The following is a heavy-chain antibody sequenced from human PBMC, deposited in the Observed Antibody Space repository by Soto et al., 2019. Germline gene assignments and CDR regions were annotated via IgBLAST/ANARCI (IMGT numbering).Heavy chain of an antibody. CDR3: ARAGISGSGSYIAS. V-gene: IGHV1-2*04. CDR1: GYTFTDHF. J-gene: IGHJ4*02. Sequence: ASVKVSCKASGYTFTDHFIHWVRQAPGQGLEEMGWNNPKNGATKYAQKFQDWVSLTRDTSINTAYMVVSRVKSDDTAVYYCARAGISGSGSYIASWGQGTPVTVSS. D-gene: IGHD3-10*01. CDR2: NNPKNGAT.